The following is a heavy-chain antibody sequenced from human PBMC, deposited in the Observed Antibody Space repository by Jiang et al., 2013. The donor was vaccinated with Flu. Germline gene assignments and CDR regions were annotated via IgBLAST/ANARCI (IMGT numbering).Heavy chain of an antibody. D-gene: IGHD1-26*01. J-gene: IGHJ4*02. Sequence: GAEVKKPGESLKISCKASGYTFTDYWIGWVRQMPGKGLEWMAMIYPGDSETRYSPSFQGQVTISADKSTTTAYVQWSSLKASDTAMYYCARADSSYYGVGYWGQGTLVTVST. CDR2: IYPGDSET. V-gene: IGHV5-51*03. CDR3: ARADSSYYGVGY. CDR1: GYTFTDYW.